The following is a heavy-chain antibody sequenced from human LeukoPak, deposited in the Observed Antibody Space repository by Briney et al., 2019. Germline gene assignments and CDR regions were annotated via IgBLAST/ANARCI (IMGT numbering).Heavy chain of an antibody. Sequence: PSETLSLTCTVSGGSISSSNWWSWVRQPPGKGLEWIGEIYHSGSTNYNPSLKSRVTISVDKSKNQFSLKLSSVTAADTAVYYCARKGDTATTKYYFDYWGQGTLVTVSS. J-gene: IGHJ4*02. CDR1: GGSISSSNW. CDR3: ARKGDTATTKYYFDY. CDR2: IYHSGST. D-gene: IGHD5-18*01. V-gene: IGHV4-4*02.